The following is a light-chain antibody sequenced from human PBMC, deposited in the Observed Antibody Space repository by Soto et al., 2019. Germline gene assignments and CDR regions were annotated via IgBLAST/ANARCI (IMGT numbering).Light chain of an antibody. CDR2: AAS. Sequence: DIQLTQSPSFLSASVGGRVTITCRASQGISSYLAWYQQKPGKAPELLIYAASTLQSGVPSRFSGSESGTEFTLTISSLQPEDFASYYCQQLNTYPFTFGGGTKVEIK. CDR3: QQLNTYPFT. CDR1: QGISSY. J-gene: IGKJ4*01. V-gene: IGKV1-9*01.